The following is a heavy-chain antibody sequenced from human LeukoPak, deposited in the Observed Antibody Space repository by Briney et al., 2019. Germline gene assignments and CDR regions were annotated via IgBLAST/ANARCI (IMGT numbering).Heavy chain of an antibody. Sequence: GGSLRLSCVASGFTFNNYAMSWVRQAPGKGLEWVSAFSPSGGGTYYADSVKGRFTISRDNSKNTLYLQMNSLRAEDTAVYYCARALRIYYYFDYWGQGTLVTVSS. CDR1: GFTFNNYA. CDR3: ARALRIYYYFDY. V-gene: IGHV3-23*01. CDR2: FSPSGGGT. D-gene: IGHD1-26*01. J-gene: IGHJ4*02.